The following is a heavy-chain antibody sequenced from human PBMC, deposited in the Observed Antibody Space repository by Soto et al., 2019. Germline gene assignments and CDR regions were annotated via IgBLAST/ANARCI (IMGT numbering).Heavy chain of an antibody. D-gene: IGHD2-15*01. CDR3: AKDMGRRIYYYDGMDV. CDR1: GFTFDDYA. Sequence: GGSLRLSCAASGFTFDDYAMHWVRQAPGKGLEWVSLISWDGGSTYYADSVKGRFTISRDNSKNSLYLQMNSLRAEDTALYYCAKDMGRRIYYYDGMDVWGQGTTVTVSS. J-gene: IGHJ6*02. CDR2: ISWDGGST. V-gene: IGHV3-43D*03.